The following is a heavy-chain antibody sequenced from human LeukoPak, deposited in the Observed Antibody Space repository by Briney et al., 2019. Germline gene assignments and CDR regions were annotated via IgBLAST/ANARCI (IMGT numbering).Heavy chain of an antibody. Sequence: ASVKVSCKASGGTFNSSGISWVRQAPGQGLEWMGWVNPNSGGTNYAQKFQGRVTMTRDTSTSTAYMELRSLRSDDTAVYYCAREEGPRGSSLGDYWGQGTLVTVSS. D-gene: IGHD1-26*01. CDR2: VNPNSGGT. J-gene: IGHJ4*02. CDR1: GGTFNSSG. V-gene: IGHV1-2*02. CDR3: AREEGPRGSSLGDY.